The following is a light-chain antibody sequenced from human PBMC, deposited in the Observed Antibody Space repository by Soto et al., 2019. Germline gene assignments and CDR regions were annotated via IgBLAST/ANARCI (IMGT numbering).Light chain of an antibody. J-gene: IGKJ5*01. CDR2: TTS. Sequence: DIQMTQSPSFMSASVGDRVTVTCRASQGVNRWLAWYQQKPGKAPKLLIYTTSTLASGVPSRFTGSGSGTDFTLTISRLQPEDFANYYCQQGSSFPITFGPGTRLEIK. CDR1: QGVNRW. V-gene: IGKV1-12*01. CDR3: QQGSSFPIT.